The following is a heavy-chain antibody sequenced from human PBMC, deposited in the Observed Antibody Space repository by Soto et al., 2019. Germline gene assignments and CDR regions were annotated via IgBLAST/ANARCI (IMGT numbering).Heavy chain of an antibody. J-gene: IGHJ4*02. D-gene: IGHD5-12*01. CDR2: IISSGKTI. CDR1: GFTFTNYE. V-gene: IGHV3-48*03. Sequence: LRLSCAASGFTFTNYEMNWVRQAPGKGLEWISYIISSGKTISYADSVKGRFTISRDNAKNSLYLQMNSLRAEDTAVYYCARDPEKYSGSDLGIDYWGQGTLVTVSS. CDR3: ARDPEKYSGSDLGIDY.